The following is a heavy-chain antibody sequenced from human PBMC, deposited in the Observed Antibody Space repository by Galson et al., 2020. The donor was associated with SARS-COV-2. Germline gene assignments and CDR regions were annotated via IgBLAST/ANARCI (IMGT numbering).Heavy chain of an antibody. J-gene: IGHJ4*02. CDR2: ISHSGST. V-gene: IGHV4-34*01. CDR3: ARASRPPVVSVFIGGPNNFDY. D-gene: IGHD2-15*01. CDR1: GGSFSGHY. Sequence: SQASETLSLTCAVYGGSFSGHYWNWSRQSPGKGLQWIGEISHSGSTESTSSPRSRATMTVDRSKNQFSLRLRSVTAADTAVYYCARASRPPVVSVFIGGPNNFDYWSQGTLVTVSS.